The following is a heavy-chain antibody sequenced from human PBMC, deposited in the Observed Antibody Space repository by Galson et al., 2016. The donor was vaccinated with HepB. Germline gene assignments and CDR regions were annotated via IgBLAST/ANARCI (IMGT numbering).Heavy chain of an antibody. CDR3: ATQLVLIIVPGTFDS. CDR2: IKPDGSEK. CDR1: GFTFSTYW. V-gene: IGHV3-7*03. J-gene: IGHJ4*02. Sequence: SLRLSCAASGFTFSTYWMSWVRQTPGKGLEWVANIKPDGSEKYYVDSVKGRFTISRDNAKNSLYVQMNSLRAEDTAVYYCATQLVLIIVPGTFDSWGQGTLVTVSS. D-gene: IGHD6-6*01.